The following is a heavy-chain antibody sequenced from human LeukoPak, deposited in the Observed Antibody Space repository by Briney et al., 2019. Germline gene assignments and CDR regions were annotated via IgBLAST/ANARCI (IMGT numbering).Heavy chain of an antibody. V-gene: IGHV1-2*02. CDR2: INPNSGGT. J-gene: IGHJ6*02. CDR1: GYTFTGYY. Sequence: ASVKVSCKASGYTFTGYYMHWVRQPPGQGLEWMGWINPNSGGTNYAQKFQGRVTMTRDTSISTAYMELSRLRSDDTAVYYCAGLYNWNHQDYDAMDVWGQGTTVTVSS. D-gene: IGHD1-20*01. CDR3: AGLYNWNHQDYDAMDV.